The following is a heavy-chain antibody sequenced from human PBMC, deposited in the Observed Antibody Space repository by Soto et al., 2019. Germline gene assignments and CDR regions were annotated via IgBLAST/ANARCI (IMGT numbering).Heavy chain of an antibody. J-gene: IGHJ4*02. CDR3: AKQRWLQSMPFDY. CDR2: ISGSGGST. V-gene: IGHV3-23*01. CDR1: GFTFCSYA. Sequence: GGALRLSCAASGFTFCSYAMSWVRQAPGKGLEWVSAISGSGGSTYYADSVKGRFTISRDNSKNTLYLQMNSLRDEDTAVYYCAKQRWLQSMPFDYWGQGTLVTVSS. D-gene: IGHD5-12*01.